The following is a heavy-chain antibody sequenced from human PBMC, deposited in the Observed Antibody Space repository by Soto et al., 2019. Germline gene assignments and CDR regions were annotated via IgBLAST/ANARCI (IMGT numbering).Heavy chain of an antibody. Sequence: QVQLQEMGPGLVKPSQTLTVTCTVSGDSVNSSYWSWIRQLPGKGLEWMGNIYHTGRTSYNPSLKSRLAISIDTSKPLFSLKLRSVTASDTAVYYCARADAYKSSFFDSWGQGTVVTVSS. J-gene: IGHJ4*02. D-gene: IGHD6-6*01. CDR3: ARADAYKSSFFDS. CDR1: GDSVNSSY. CDR2: IYHTGRT. V-gene: IGHV4-31*03.